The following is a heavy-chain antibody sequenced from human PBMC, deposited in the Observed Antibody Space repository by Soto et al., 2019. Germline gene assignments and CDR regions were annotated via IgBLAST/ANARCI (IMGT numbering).Heavy chain of an antibody. J-gene: IGHJ6*02. V-gene: IGHV3-73*01. CDR1: GFTFSGSA. CDR3: TRRGSPKGGMDV. D-gene: IGHD6-13*01. Sequence: PGESLKISCAASGFTFSGSAMHWVRQASGKGLEWVGRIRSKANSYATAYAASVKGRFTISRDDSKNTAYLQMNSLKTEDTAVYYCTRRGSPKGGMDVWGQGTTVTVSS. CDR2: IRSKANSYAT.